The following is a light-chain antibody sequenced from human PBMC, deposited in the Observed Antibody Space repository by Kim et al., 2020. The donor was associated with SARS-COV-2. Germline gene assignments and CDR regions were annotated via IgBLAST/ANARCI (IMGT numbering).Light chain of an antibody. V-gene: IGKV1-8*01. Sequence: STGDRVTITCRASQGISSYLAWYQQKPGKTPKLLIYAASTLQSGVPSRFSGSGSGTDFTLTISCLQSEDFATYYCQQYYSYPPWTFGQGTKVDIK. CDR3: QQYYSYPPWT. CDR2: AAS. J-gene: IGKJ1*01. CDR1: QGISSY.